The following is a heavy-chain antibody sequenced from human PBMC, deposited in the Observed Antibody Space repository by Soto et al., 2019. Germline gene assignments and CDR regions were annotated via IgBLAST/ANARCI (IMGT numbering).Heavy chain of an antibody. D-gene: IGHD6-25*01. CDR2: TSEDGSNR. CDR1: GFTFSRYG. J-gene: IGHJ6*01. Sequence: GGSLRLSCAASGFTFSRYGMHWVRQAPGKGLEWVAVTSEDGSNRYYAESVKGRFTISRDNSKSTLSLQMNNLRDEDTAIYYCAQPQQRKYYYYGMDVWGQGTTVTVSS. CDR3: AQPQQRKYYYYGMDV. V-gene: IGHV3-30*18.